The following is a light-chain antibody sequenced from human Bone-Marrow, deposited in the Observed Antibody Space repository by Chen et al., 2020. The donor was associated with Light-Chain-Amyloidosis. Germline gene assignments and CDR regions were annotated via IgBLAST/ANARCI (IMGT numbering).Light chain of an antibody. J-gene: IGLJ2*01. CDR3: QSADSSGPYEVI. CDR2: RDT. Sequence: SYELTQPPSVSVSPGQTARITCSGDDLPTKYAYWYQQKPGQAPVLVIHRDTERPSGISVRFSGSSSRTTATLTISGVQAEDEADYHCQSADSSGPYEVIFGGGTKLPV. V-gene: IGLV3-25*03. CDR1: DLPTKY.